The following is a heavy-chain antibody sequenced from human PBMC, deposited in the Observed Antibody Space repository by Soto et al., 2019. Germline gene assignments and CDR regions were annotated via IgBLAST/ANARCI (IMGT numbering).Heavy chain of an antibody. J-gene: IGHJ6*02. CDR1: GFTFSSYS. CDR2: ISSSSSTI. D-gene: IGHD4-4*01. Sequence: PGGSLRLSCAASGFTFSSYSMNWVRQAPGKGLEWVSYISSSSSTIYYADSVKGRFTISRDNAKNSLYLQMNSLRDEDTAVYYCARGGYSNYPFGGYYYGMDVWGQGTTVTVSS. CDR3: ARGGYSNYPFGGYYYGMDV. V-gene: IGHV3-48*02.